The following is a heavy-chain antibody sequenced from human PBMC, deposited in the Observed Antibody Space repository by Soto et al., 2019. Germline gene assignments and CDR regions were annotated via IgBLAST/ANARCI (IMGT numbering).Heavy chain of an antibody. CDR3: ARGPRGLYHHDY. CDR2: INMDGTNT. J-gene: IGHJ4*02. D-gene: IGHD2-2*02. V-gene: IGHV3-74*01. CDR1: GFTFSGDW. Sequence: EVQLVESGGGSVQPGGSLRLSCAASGFTFSGDWMHWVRQAAGEGLVWVSRINMDGTNTNYADSVKGRFTISRDNAKNTLYLQMNSLRVDDTAVYYCARGPRGLYHHDYWVPGALVTVSS.